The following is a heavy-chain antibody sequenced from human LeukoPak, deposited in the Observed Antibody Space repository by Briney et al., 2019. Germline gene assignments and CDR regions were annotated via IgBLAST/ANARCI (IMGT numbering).Heavy chain of an antibody. CDR2: ISYDGSNK. J-gene: IGHJ3*02. CDR3: ATLDIVVVVAAAKLPFDAFDI. Sequence: PGRSLRLSCAASGFTFSSYGMHWVRQAPGKGLEWVAAISYDGSNKYYADSVKGRFTISRDNSKNTPYLQMNSLRAEDRALYYWATLDIVVVVAAAKLPFDAFDIWGQGTMGTASS. V-gene: IGHV3-30*03. D-gene: IGHD2-15*01. CDR1: GFTFSSYG.